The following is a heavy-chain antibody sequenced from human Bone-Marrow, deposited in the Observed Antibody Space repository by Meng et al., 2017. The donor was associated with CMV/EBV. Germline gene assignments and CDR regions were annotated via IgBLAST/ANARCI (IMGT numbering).Heavy chain of an antibody. Sequence: SVKVSCKASGDTFSNYAISWVRQAPGQGLEWMGGIIPTLGVTNYAQRFQGRVTITADKSTSTAYMELSSLRAEDTAVYYCARDRSKGGAIDYWGQGTLVTVSS. J-gene: IGHJ4*02. CDR2: IIPTLGVT. V-gene: IGHV1-69*10. CDR3: ARDRSKGGAIDY. D-gene: IGHD3-16*02. CDR1: GDTFSNYA.